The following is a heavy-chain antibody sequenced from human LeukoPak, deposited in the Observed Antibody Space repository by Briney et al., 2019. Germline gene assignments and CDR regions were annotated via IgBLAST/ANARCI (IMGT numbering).Heavy chain of an antibody. J-gene: IGHJ4*02. CDR3: AKGRDRNGNYFADDY. D-gene: IGHD1-1*01. CDR1: GGSISSCF. CDR2: VCTSGKT. V-gene: IGHV4-4*07. Sequence: SETLSLTCAVSGGSISSCFWSWLRQPAGKGLEWIGRVCTSGKTSYNPALKSRVTMSVDTSTNQFSLRLSSVTAADTAVYYCAKGRDRNGNYFADDYWGQGTLVTVSS.